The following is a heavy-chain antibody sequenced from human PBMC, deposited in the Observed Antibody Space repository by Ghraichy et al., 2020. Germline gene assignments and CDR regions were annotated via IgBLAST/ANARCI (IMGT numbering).Heavy chain of an antibody. Sequence: ETLSLTCAVYGGSFSSYYWSWIRQPPGKGLKWIGEINHSGSTNYNPSLKSRVTISVDTSRNQFSLKLSSVTAADTAVYYCAKRTTGTTRYFDYWGQGTLVTVSS. V-gene: IGHV4-34*01. D-gene: IGHD1-1*01. CDR1: GGSFSSYY. CDR3: AKRTTGTTRYFDY. J-gene: IGHJ4*02. CDR2: INHSGST.